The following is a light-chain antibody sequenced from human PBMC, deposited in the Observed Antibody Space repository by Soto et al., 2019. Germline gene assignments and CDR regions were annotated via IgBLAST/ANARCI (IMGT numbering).Light chain of an antibody. Sequence: DIQMTQSPSSLSASVGDRVTITCRASQSISIYLNWYQQKPGKAPKLLIYAASSLQSGVPSRFSGSGSGTDFTLTISSLQPEDFATYYCQQSHSTPLTFGQGTRLEIK. J-gene: IGKJ5*01. V-gene: IGKV1-39*01. CDR3: QQSHSTPLT. CDR1: QSISIY. CDR2: AAS.